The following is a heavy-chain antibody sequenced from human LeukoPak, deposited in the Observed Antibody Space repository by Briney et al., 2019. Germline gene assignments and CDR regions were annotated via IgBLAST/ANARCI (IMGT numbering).Heavy chain of an antibody. CDR3: ARAVNIVVVTAHVYFDY. CDR2: IKHSGSP. CDR1: GGSFSGYY. Sequence: SETLSLTCAVYGGSFSGYYWSWIRQPPGKGLEWIGEIKHSGSPTYNPSLKSRVTISVDTSKNQFSLKLSSVTAADTAVYYCARAVNIVVVTAHVYFDYWGQGTLVTVSS. V-gene: IGHV4-34*01. J-gene: IGHJ4*02. D-gene: IGHD2-21*02.